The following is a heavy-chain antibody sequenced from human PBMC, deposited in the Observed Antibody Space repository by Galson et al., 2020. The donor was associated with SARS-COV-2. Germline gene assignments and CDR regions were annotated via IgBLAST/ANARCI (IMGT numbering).Heavy chain of an antibody. CDR1: GFTFSSYS. CDR3: ASNRGYSGYDLPSPLDY. D-gene: IGHD5-12*01. J-gene: IGHJ4*02. V-gene: IGHV3-21*01. Sequence: GESLKISCAASGFTFSSYSMNWVRQAPGKGLEWVSSISSSSYIYYADSVKGRFTISRVNAKNSLYLQMNSLRAEDTAVYYCASNRGYSGYDLPSPLDYWGQGTLVTVSA. CDR2: ISSSSYI.